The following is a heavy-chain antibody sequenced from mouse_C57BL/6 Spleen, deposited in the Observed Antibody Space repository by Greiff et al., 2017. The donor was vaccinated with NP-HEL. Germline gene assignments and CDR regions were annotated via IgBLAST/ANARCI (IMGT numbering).Heavy chain of an antibody. CDR3: ASRDYRKYFDV. CDR2: IRYSGST. J-gene: IGHJ1*03. Sequence: EVKVEESGPGMVKPSQSLSLTCTVTGYSITSGYDWHWIRHFPGNKLEWMGYIRYSGSTNYNPSLKSRTSITHDTSKNQFFLKLNSVTTEDTATYYCASRDYRKYFDVWGTGTTVTVSS. D-gene: IGHD1-1*02. CDR1: GYSITSGYD. V-gene: IGHV3-1*01.